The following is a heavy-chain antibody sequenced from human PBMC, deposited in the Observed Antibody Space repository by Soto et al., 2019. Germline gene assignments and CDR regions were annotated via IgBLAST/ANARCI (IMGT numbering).Heavy chain of an antibody. CDR1: GFTFGDYA. Sequence: GGSLRLSCTASGFTFGDYAMSWFRQAPGKGLEWVGFIRSKAYGGTTEYAASVKGRFTISRDDSKSIAYLQMNSLKTEDTAVYYCTTESTGYFNWFDPWGQGTLVTVSS. CDR3: TTESTGYFNWFDP. D-gene: IGHD3-9*01. CDR2: IRSKAYGGTT. V-gene: IGHV3-49*03. J-gene: IGHJ5*02.